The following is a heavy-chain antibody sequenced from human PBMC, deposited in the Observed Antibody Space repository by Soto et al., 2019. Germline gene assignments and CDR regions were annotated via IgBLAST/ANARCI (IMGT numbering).Heavy chain of an antibody. D-gene: IGHD6-19*01. CDR3: ARGGLRQWLLGH. V-gene: IGHV3-74*01. CDR1: GFTFSDYW. J-gene: IGHJ4*02. Sequence: EVQLVESGGGLVQPGGSLRLSCAASGFTFSDYWIHWVRQVPGKGLVWVSRIDYDGRTTNYADSVKGRFTIARDNAKNTVYLQMNSLRAEDTAVYYCARGGLRQWLLGHWGQGTLVTVSS. CDR2: IDYDGRTT.